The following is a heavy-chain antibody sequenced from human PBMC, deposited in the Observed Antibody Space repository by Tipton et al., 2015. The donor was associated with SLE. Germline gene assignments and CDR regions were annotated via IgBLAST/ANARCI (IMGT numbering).Heavy chain of an antibody. V-gene: IGHV3-30*04. CDR2: ISYDGSNK. Sequence: QVQLVQSGGGVVQPGRSLRLSCAASGFTFSSYAMHWVRQAPGKGLEWVAVISYDGSNKYYADSVKGRFTISRDNSKNTLYLQMNSLRAEDTAVYYCARGGIAAAGPFDYWGQGTLVTVSS. J-gene: IGHJ4*02. CDR1: GFTFSSYA. CDR3: ARGGIAAAGPFDY. D-gene: IGHD6-13*01.